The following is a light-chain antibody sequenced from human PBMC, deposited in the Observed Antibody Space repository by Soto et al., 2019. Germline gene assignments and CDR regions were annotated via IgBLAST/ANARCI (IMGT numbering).Light chain of an antibody. Sequence: DIQMTQSPSTLSASVGDRVTITCRASQSISSWLAWYQQKPGKAPKLLIYDASSLESGVPSRFSGSGSGTEFNLTISSLQPDDFATYYCHQYNSYSPWTFGQGTQVQIK. J-gene: IGKJ1*01. V-gene: IGKV1-5*01. CDR1: QSISSW. CDR2: DAS. CDR3: HQYNSYSPWT.